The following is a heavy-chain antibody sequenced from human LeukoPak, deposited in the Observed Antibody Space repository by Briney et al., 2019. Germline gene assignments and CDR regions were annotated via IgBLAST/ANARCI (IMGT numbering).Heavy chain of an antibody. J-gene: IGHJ4*02. CDR1: GGSISSSY. V-gene: IGHV4-4*07. CDR2: ISASGST. Sequence: SETLSLTCTVSGGSISSSYWNWIRQPAGKGLEWFGRISASGSTNYNTSLKSRVTMSVDVSKNQFSLTLSSVTAADTAVYYCARAVGATPNFDYWGQGTLVTVSS. D-gene: IGHD1-26*01. CDR3: ARAVGATPNFDY.